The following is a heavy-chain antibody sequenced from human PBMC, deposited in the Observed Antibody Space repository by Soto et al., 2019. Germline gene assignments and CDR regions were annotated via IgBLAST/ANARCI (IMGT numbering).Heavy chain of an antibody. D-gene: IGHD6-19*01. CDR2: INPKSGDT. V-gene: IGHV1-2*04. CDR1: GYTFTDYY. CDR3: ARAPPVYTSGWFWWFDP. J-gene: IGHJ5*02. Sequence: ASVKVSCKASGYTFTDYYIHWVRQAPGQGLEWMGWINPKSGDTTYAQKFQAWVTMTRDTSINTAYLELGSLGPDDTATFYCARAPPVYTSGWFWWFDPWGQGSLVTVSS.